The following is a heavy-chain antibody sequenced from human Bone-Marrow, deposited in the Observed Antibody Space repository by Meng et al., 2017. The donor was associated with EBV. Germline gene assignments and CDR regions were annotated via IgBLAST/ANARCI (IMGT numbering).Heavy chain of an antibody. CDR3: ARFRKQQLFFRYYFDY. V-gene: IGHV4-34*01. J-gene: IGHJ4*02. Sequence: QVQLQQWTAGLLQPSETPSPTCAFYSWSFSVSYWSWIRQPPGKGLEWIGEINHSGSTNYNPSLKSRVTISVDTSKNQFSLKLSSVTAADTAVYYCARFRKQQLFFRYYFDYWGQGTLVTVSS. CDR1: SWSFSVSY. D-gene: IGHD6-13*01. CDR2: INHSGST.